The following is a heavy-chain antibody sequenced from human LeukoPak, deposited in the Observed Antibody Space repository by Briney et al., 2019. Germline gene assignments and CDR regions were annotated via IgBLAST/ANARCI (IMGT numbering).Heavy chain of an antibody. J-gene: IGHJ5*02. D-gene: IGHD2-2*01. CDR3: AKARSTSAWFDP. Sequence: GGSLRLSCAASGFTFDDYAMHWVRQAPGKGLEWVSGISWNSGNMGYADSVKGRFTISRDNAKNSLYLQMNSLRPEDAALYYCAKARSTSAWFDPWGQGTLVTVSS. CDR1: GFTFDDYA. V-gene: IGHV3-9*01. CDR2: ISWNSGNM.